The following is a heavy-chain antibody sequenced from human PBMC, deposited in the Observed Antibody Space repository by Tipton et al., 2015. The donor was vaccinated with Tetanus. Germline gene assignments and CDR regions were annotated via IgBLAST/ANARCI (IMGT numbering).Heavy chain of an antibody. J-gene: IGHJ4*02. Sequence: QLVQSGPEVKQPGASVKVSCKASGYSFISHDIFWVRQATGQGLEWLGWISASHGNTNYAQTFRGRVTMTRDTSTSTAYMELRSLTSDDTAVYFCARAFWDGTTPGTFDYWGQGSLVTVSS. CDR3: ARAFWDGTTPGTFDY. CDR1: GYSFISHD. V-gene: IGHV1-18*01. D-gene: IGHD1-1*01. CDR2: ISASHGNT.